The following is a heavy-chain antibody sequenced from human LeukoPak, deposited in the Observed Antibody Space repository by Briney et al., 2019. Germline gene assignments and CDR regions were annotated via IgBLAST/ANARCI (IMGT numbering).Heavy chain of an antibody. CDR3: AKSYYEILTGYHFDY. CDR2: ISYDGSNK. Sequence: GGSLRLSCAASGFTFSSYGMHWVRQAPGKGLEWVAVISYDGSNKYYADSVKGRFTISRDNSKNTLYLQMNSLRAEDTAVYYCAKSYYEILTGYHFDYWGQGTLVTVSS. CDR1: GFTFSSYG. V-gene: IGHV3-30*18. J-gene: IGHJ4*02. D-gene: IGHD3-9*01.